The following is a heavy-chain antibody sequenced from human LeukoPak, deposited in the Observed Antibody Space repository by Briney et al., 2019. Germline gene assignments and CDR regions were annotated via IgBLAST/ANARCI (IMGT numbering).Heavy chain of an antibody. V-gene: IGHV4-34*01. D-gene: IGHD3-10*01. J-gene: IGHJ5*02. CDR3: ARRNAYGSGSFNWFDP. Sequence: SETLSLTCAVYGGSFSGYYWSWIRQPPGKGLEWIGEINHSGSTNYNPSLKSRVTISVDTSKNQFSLKLSSVTAADTAVYYCARRNAYGSGSFNWFDPWGQGTLVTVSS. CDR2: INHSGST. CDR1: GGSFSGYY.